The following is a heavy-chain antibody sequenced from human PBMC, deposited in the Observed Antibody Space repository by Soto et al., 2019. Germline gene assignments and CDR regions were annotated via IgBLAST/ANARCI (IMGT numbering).Heavy chain of an antibody. CDR2: IRGSGGST. V-gene: IGHV3-23*01. D-gene: IGHD6-19*01. J-gene: IGHJ4*02. CDR3: AKGHSGSFPH. CDR1: GFTFSNYA. Sequence: EVQLLESGGGLVQPGGSLRLSCAASGFTFSNYAMTWVRQAPGKGLEWVSTIRGSGGSTYYADSVKGRFTISRDNSKNTLYLQMNSLRVEDTAVYYCAKGHSGSFPHWGQGTLVTVSS.